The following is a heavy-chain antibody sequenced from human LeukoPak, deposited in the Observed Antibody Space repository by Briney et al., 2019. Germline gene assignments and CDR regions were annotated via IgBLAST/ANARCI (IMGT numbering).Heavy chain of an antibody. D-gene: IGHD3-22*01. Sequence: PGGSLRLSCAASGFTFSSYGMHWVRQAPGKGLEWVAVIWYDGSNKYYADSVKGRFTISRDNSKNTLYLQMNSLRAEDTAVYYCAREGDYYDSSGYDPWGQGTLVTVSS. CDR1: GFTFSSYG. CDR3: AREGDYYDSSGYDP. J-gene: IGHJ5*02. CDR2: IWYDGSNK. V-gene: IGHV3-33*01.